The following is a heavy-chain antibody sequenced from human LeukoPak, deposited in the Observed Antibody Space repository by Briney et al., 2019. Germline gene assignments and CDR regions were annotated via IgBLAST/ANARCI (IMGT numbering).Heavy chain of an antibody. CDR1: GFTVSSNY. D-gene: IGHD4-11*01. J-gene: IGHJ4*02. CDR2: IYSGGST. V-gene: IGHV3-53*01. CDR3: ARWGHYSNPYDY. Sequence: GGSLRLSYAASGFTVSSNYMSWVRQAPGKGLGWVSVIYSGGSTYYADSVKGRFTISRDNSKNTLYLQMNSLRAEDTAVYYCARWGHYSNPYDYWGQGTLVTVSS.